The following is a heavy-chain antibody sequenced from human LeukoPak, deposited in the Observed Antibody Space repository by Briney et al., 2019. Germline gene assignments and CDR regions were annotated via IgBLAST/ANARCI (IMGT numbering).Heavy chain of an antibody. D-gene: IGHD6-13*01. V-gene: IGHV4-34*01. J-gene: IGHJ4*02. CDR1: GGSFSGYY. Sequence: SETLSLTCAVYGGSFSGYYWSWLRQPPGKGLEWIGEINHSGSTNYNPSLKSRVTISVDTSKNQFSLKLSSVTAADTAVYYCARGRRIAAAGRGVDYWGQGTLVTVSS. CDR3: ARGRRIAAAGRGVDY. CDR2: INHSGST.